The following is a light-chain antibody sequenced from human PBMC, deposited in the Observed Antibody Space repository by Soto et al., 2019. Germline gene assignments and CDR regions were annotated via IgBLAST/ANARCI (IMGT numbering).Light chain of an antibody. CDR3: SSYTSSSTLVV. CDR2: DVS. CDR1: SSDVGGYNY. Sequence: QSALTQPASVSGSPGQSITISCTGTSSDVGGYNYVSWYQQHPGKAPKLMIYDVSNRPSGVSKRFSGSKSGNTASLTISGLQAEDAADYYCSSYTSSSTLVVFGGGTKLTVL. J-gene: IGLJ2*01. V-gene: IGLV2-14*01.